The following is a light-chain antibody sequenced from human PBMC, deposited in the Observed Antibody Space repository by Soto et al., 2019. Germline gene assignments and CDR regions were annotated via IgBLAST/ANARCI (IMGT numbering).Light chain of an antibody. CDR3: SSYTSSTHYV. V-gene: IGLV2-14*01. CDR1: SSDVGGYNY. Sequence: QAVLPQPASVSGSPGHSIAIACTGTSSDVGGYNYVSWYQQHPGKAPKLMIYEVSNRPSGVSNRFSGSKSGNTASLTISGLQAEEEADYYCSSYTSSTHYVFGTGTKVTVL. CDR2: EVS. J-gene: IGLJ1*01.